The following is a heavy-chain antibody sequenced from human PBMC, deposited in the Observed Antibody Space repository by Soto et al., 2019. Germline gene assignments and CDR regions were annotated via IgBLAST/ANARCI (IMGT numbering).Heavy chain of an antibody. J-gene: IGHJ4*02. V-gene: IGHV3-9*01. CDR3: AKDRGYSYGPAHFDY. CDR1: GFTFDDYA. CDR2: ISWNSGSI. D-gene: IGHD5-18*01. Sequence: PGGSLRLSCAASGFTFDDYAMHWVRQAPGKGLEWVSGISWNSGSIGYADSVKGRFTISRDNAKNSLYLQMNSLRAEDTALYYCAKDRGYSYGPAHFDYWGQGTLVTVSS.